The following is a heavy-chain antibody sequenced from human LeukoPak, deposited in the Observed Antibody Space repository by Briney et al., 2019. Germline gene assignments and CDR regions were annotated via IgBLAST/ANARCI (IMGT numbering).Heavy chain of an antibody. CDR1: GFTFSSYE. J-gene: IGHJ4*02. CDR2: ISSSGSTK. CDR3: AREGIDSSGYSFDY. V-gene: IGHV3-48*03. Sequence: GGSLRLSCVASGFTFSSYEMHWVRQAPGKGLEWVSYISSSGSTKYYADSVKGRFTISRDDAKNSLYLQMNSLGAEDTAIYYCAREGIDSSGYSFDYWGQGTLVTVSS. D-gene: IGHD3-22*01.